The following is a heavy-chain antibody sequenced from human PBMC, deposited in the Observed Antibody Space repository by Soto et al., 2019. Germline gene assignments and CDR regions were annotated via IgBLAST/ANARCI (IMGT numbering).Heavy chain of an antibody. Sequence: SVKVSCKASGGTFSSYAISWVRQAPGQGLEWMGGIIPIFGTANYAQKFQGRVTITADESTSTAYMELSSLRSEDTAVYYCARGGPVDTAMASDYWGQGTLVTVSS. D-gene: IGHD5-18*01. CDR3: ARGGPVDTAMASDY. CDR2: IIPIFGTA. CDR1: GGTFSSYA. V-gene: IGHV1-69*13. J-gene: IGHJ4*02.